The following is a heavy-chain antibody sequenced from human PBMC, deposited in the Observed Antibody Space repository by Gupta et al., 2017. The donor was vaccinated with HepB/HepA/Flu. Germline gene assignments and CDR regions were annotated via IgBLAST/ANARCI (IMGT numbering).Heavy chain of an antibody. CDR2: INHSGST. D-gene: IGHD2-2*02. CDR3: ARTRPAAIWAGYYYYMDV. CDR1: GGSFSGSY. V-gene: IGHV4-34*01. J-gene: IGHJ6*03. Sequence: QVQLQQCVAGLLKPSETLSLPCAVYGGSFSGSYWSWIRQPPGKGLEWIGEINHSGSTNYNPSLKRRVTISVDTSKNQFSRKLSSVTAAETAVYYCARTRPAAIWAGYYYYMDVWGKGTTVTVSS.